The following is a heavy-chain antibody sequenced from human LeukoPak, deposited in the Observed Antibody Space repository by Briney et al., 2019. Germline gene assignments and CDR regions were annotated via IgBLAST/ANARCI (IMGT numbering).Heavy chain of an antibody. D-gene: IGHD3-22*01. J-gene: IGHJ4*02. CDR2: INPNSGGT. V-gene: IGHV1-2*02. Sequence: ASVKVSCKASGYTFTGYYMHWVRQAPGQGLEWMGWINPNSGGTNYAQKFQGRVTMTRDTSISTAYMELSRLRSDDTAVYYCARDRFRGSSGHLAYWGQGTLVTVSS. CDR1: GYTFTGYY. CDR3: ARDRFRGSSGHLAY.